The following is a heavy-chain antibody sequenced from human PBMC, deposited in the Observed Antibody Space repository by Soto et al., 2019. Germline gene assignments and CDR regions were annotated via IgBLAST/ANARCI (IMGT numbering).Heavy chain of an antibody. CDR1: GYTFTSYD. J-gene: IGHJ6*03. CDR2: MNPNSGNT. D-gene: IGHD4-17*01. CDR3: ARGIGEHYGDYYYFYKDV. V-gene: IGHV1-8*01. Sequence: QVQLVQSGAEVKKPGASVKVSCKASGYTFTSYDINWVRQATGQGLEWMGWMNPNSGNTGYAQKFQGRVTMTRNTSISKAYLDLSRLRSEDTDVYYCARGIGEHYGDYYYFYKDVWGKGTTV.